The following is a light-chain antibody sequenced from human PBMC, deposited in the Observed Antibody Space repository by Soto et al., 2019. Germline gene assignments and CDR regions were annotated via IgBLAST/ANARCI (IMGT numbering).Light chain of an antibody. V-gene: IGLV1-47*01. J-gene: IGLJ1*01. CDR1: SSNIGNNY. CDR2: RND. CDR3: AAWDDSLSGSYV. Sequence: QSVLTQPPSASGTPGQRVTVSCSGSSSNIGNNYVFWYQHLPGTAPKLLIYRNDQRPSGVSDRFSGSKSGTSASLAISGLRSEDEADYYCAAWDDSLSGSYVFVTGTKLTVL.